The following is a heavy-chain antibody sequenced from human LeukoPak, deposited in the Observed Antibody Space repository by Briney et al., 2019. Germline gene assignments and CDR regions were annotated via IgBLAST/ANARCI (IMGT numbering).Heavy chain of an antibody. CDR2: ISGSGGST. D-gene: IGHD3-22*01. V-gene: IGHV3-23*01. Sequence: PWGSLRLSCAASGFTFSSYGMSWVRQAPGKGLEWVSAISGSGGSTYYADSVKGRFTISRDNSKNTLYLQMNSLRAEDTAVYYCAKYLRLYYYDSSGYYYQDAFDIWGQGTMVTVSS. J-gene: IGHJ3*02. CDR3: AKYLRLYYYDSSGYYYQDAFDI. CDR1: GFTFSSYG.